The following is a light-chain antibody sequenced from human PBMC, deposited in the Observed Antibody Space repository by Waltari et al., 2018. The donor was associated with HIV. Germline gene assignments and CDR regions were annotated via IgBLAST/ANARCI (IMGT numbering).Light chain of an antibody. CDR1: HSVLNTSNSNNY. V-gene: IGKV4-1*01. Sequence: DIVMTQSPDSLAVSLGARATINCKSSHSVLNTSNSNNYLAWYQQKPGQPPKLLIYWASTRESGVPDRFSGSGSGTECTLTISSLQAEDVAVYYWQQYYSTPITVGQGTRLEIK. CDR2: WAS. J-gene: IGKJ5*01. CDR3: QQYYSTPIT.